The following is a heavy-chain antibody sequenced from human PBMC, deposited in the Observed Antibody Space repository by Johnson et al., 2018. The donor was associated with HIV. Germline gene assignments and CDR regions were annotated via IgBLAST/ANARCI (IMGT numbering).Heavy chain of an antibody. CDR1: GFTFSSYA. V-gene: IGHV3-30-3*01. CDR2: ISYDGSNK. D-gene: IGHD3-22*01. CDR3: ARGFSSGYNDAFDI. J-gene: IGHJ3*02. Sequence: QVQLVESGGGVVQPGRSLRLSCAASGFTFSSYAIHWVRQAPGKGLEWVAVISYDGSNKYYADSVKGRFTISRDNAKNSLYLQMNSLRVEDTALYYCARGFSSGYNDAFDIWGQATMVTVS.